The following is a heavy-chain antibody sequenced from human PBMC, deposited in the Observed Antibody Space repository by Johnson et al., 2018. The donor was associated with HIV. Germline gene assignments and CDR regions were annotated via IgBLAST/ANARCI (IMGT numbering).Heavy chain of an antibody. D-gene: IGHD5-12*01. V-gene: IGHV3-30*03. CDR2: ISYDGSNI. J-gene: IGHJ3*02. Sequence: QVQLVESGGGVVQPGRSLRLSCIASGFTFSRCGMHWVRQAPGKGLEWVALISYDGSNIYYADSVKGRFTISRDNSKNTPYLQMNSLRAEDTAVYYCARGGGWATDAFDIWGQGTMVTVSS. CDR1: GFTFSRCG. CDR3: ARGGGWATDAFDI.